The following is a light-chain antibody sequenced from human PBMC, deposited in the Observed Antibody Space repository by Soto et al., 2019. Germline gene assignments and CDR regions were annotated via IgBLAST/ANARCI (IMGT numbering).Light chain of an antibody. CDR1: SSNIGSTYD. J-gene: IGLJ1*01. V-gene: IGLV1-40*01. CDR3: QSYDDSLSVHYV. Sequence: QPVLTQPPSVSGAPGQRVTISCTGSSSNIGSTYDVQWYQQLPGTAPKLLIHGNTDRPSGVPDRFSGSKSGTSASLAITGLQADDEAHYYCQSYDDSLSVHYVFGTGTKLTVL. CDR2: GNT.